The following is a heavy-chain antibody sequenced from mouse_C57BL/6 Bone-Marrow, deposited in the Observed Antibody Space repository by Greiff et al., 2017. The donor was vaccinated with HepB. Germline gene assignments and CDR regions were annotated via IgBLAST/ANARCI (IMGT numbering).Heavy chain of an antibody. D-gene: IGHD1-1*01. Sequence: QVHVKQSGPGLVQPSQSLSITCTVSGFSLTSYGVHWVRQSPGKGLEWLGVIWSGGSTDYNAAFMSRLSITKDNSKSQVFFKMNSLQADDTAIYYCAKNGNYYGSSSAWFAYWGQGTLVTVSA. CDR2: IWSGGST. J-gene: IGHJ3*01. CDR1: GFSLTSYG. CDR3: AKNGNYYGSSSAWFAY. V-gene: IGHV2-5*01.